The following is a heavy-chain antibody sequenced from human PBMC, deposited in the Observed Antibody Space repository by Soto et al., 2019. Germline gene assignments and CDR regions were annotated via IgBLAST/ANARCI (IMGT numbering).Heavy chain of an antibody. Sequence: QVQLVQSGAEVKKPGASVKVSCKASGYTFTSYGISWVRQAPGQGLEWMGWISAYNDNTNNAQKLQGRVAMTADTSQSTAYMELRSLTSDDTAVYYCARDYCSSTSFYNPDYWGQGTLVTVSS. V-gene: IGHV1-18*01. CDR2: ISAYNDNT. CDR3: ARDYCSSTSFYNPDY. CDR1: GYTFTSYG. J-gene: IGHJ4*01. D-gene: IGHD2-2*02.